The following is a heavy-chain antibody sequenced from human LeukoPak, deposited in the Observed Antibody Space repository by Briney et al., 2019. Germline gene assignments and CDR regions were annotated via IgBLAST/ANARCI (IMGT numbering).Heavy chain of an antibody. J-gene: IGHJ4*02. CDR1: GGSFSGYY. D-gene: IGHD6-13*01. V-gene: IGHV4-34*01. Sequence: SETLSLTCAVYGGSFSGYYRSWIRQPPGKGLEWIGEINHSGSTNYNPSLKSRVTISVDTSKNQFSLKLSSVTAADTAVYYCARVIAAAGPIDYWGQGTLVTVSS. CDR3: ARVIAAAGPIDY. CDR2: INHSGST.